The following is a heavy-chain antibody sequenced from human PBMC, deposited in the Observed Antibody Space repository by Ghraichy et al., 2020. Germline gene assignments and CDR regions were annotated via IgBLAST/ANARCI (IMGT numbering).Heavy chain of an antibody. CDR1: GGSISSSSYY. CDR3: ARDTTGFDY. D-gene: IGHD4-11*01. Sequence: SETLSLTCTVSGGSISSSSYYWGWIRQPPGKGLEWIGSIYYSGSTYYNPSLKSRVTISVDTSKNQFSLKLSSVTAADTAVYYCARDTTGFDYWGQGTLVTVSS. CDR2: IYYSGST. J-gene: IGHJ4*02. V-gene: IGHV4-39*07.